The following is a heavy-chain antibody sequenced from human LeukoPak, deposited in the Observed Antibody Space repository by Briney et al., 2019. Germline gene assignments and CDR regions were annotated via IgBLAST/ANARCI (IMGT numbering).Heavy chain of an antibody. D-gene: IGHD3-22*01. J-gene: IGHJ5*02. V-gene: IGHV4-59*01. CDR1: GGSISSYY. CDR3: ARVDYYDSSGYAFWWFDP. Sequence: KPSETLSLTCTVSGGSISSYYWSWIRQPPGKGLEWIGYIYYSGSTNYNPSLKSRVTISVDTSKNQFSLKLSSVTAADTAVYYCARVDYYDSSGYAFWWFDPWGQGTLVTVSS. CDR2: IYYSGST.